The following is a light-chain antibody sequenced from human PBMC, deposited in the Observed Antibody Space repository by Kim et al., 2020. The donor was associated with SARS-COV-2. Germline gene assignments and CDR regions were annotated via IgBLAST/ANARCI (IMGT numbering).Light chain of an antibody. V-gene: IGKV1-39*01. CDR1: QSISSY. CDR3: QQSYSTRYT. CDR2: AAS. Sequence: DIQMTQSPSSLSASVGDRVTITCRASQSISSYLNWYQQKPGKAPKLLIYAASSLQSGVPSRFSGSGSGTDFTLTISSLQPEDFATYYCQQSYSTRYTFGQGTKLEF. J-gene: IGKJ2*01.